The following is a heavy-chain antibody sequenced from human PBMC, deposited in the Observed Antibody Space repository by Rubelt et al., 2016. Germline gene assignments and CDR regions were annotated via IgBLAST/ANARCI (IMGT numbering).Heavy chain of an antibody. CDR2: INHSGST. J-gene: IGHJ4*02. CDR1: GGSFSGYY. V-gene: IGHV4-34*01. D-gene: IGHD6-25*01. Sequence: QVQLQQWGAGLLKPSETLSLTCAVYGGSFSGYYWSWIRQPPGKGLEWIGEINHSGSTNYNPSLKWRVHISGNTAKNQFALRLSSVTDAGTVVEYWARDSSGFRGGYYFDYWGQGTLVTVSS. CDR3: ARDSSGFRGGYYFDY.